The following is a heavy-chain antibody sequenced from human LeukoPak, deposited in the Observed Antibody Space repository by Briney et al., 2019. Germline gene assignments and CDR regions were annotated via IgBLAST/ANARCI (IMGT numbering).Heavy chain of an antibody. D-gene: IGHD1-14*01. CDR2: IIPIFGTA. Sequence: SVRVSCTASGCTFSSYAISWVRQAPGQGLEWMGGIIPIFGTANYAQKFQGRDTITTDESTSTAYMELSSLRSEDTAVYYCARSKNPGNPGGAFDIWGQGTMVTVSS. CDR3: ARSKNPGNPGGAFDI. V-gene: IGHV1-69*05. CDR1: GCTFSSYA. J-gene: IGHJ3*02.